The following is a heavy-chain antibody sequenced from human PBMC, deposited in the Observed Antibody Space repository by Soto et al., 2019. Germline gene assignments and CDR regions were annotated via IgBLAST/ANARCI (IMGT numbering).Heavy chain of an antibody. Sequence: SETLSLTCAVYGGSFSGYYWSWIRQPPGKGLEWIGEINHSGSTNYNPSLKSRVTISVDTSKNQFSLKLSSVTAADTAVYYCARVRGYYYGSGTPGNWFDPWGQGTPVTVSS. D-gene: IGHD3-10*01. CDR1: GGSFSGYY. CDR3: ARVRGYYYGSGTPGNWFDP. V-gene: IGHV4-34*01. J-gene: IGHJ5*02. CDR2: INHSGST.